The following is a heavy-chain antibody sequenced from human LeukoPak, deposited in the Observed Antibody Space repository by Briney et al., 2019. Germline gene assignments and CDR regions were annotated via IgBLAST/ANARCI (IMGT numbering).Heavy chain of an antibody. CDR2: ISSSSSYI. CDR3: AKEVDMITFGGVIVNYFDY. J-gene: IGHJ4*02. V-gene: IGHV3-21*04. Sequence: GGSLRLSCAASGFTFSSYSMNWVRQAPGKGLEWVSSISSSSSYIYYADSVKGRFTISRDNSKNTLYLQMNSLRAEDTAVYYCAKEVDMITFGGVIVNYFDYWGQGTLVTVSS. CDR1: GFTFSSYS. D-gene: IGHD3-16*02.